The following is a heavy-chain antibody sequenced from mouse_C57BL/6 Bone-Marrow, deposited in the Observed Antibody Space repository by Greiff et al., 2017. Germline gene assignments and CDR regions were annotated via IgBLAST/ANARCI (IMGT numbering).Heavy chain of an antibody. CDR3: ASNYYGSSPLDAMGY. V-gene: IGHV1-64*01. D-gene: IGHD1-1*01. CDR2: IHPNSGST. Sequence: QVQLQQPGAELVKPGASVKLSCKASGYTFTSYWMHWVQQRPGQGLEWIGMIHPNSGSTNYNEKFKSKATLTVDKSSNTAYMQLSSLTSEDSAVYYCASNYYGSSPLDAMGYWGRGTSVTVSS. J-gene: IGHJ4*01. CDR1: GYTFTSYW.